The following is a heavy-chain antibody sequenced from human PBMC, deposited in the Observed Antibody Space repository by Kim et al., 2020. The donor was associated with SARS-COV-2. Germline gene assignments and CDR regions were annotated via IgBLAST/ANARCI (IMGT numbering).Heavy chain of an antibody. V-gene: IGHV4-59*01. J-gene: IGHJ4*02. CDR3: ARYGSGSYPRFDS. Sequence: YNPSFRSRVTISVATSKTQFSLNLTSVTAADTALYYCARYGSGSYPRFDSWGQGTLVTVSS. D-gene: IGHD3-10*01.